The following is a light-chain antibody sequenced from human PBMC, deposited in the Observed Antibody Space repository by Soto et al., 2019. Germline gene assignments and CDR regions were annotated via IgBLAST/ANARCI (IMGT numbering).Light chain of an antibody. J-gene: IGKJ1*01. CDR3: QQYGRSGT. V-gene: IGKV3-20*01. CDR2: GAS. CDR1: QSVSNNY. Sequence: IVLTQSSGTLSRSPGERATLSCRAIQSVSNNYLAWYQQKPGQAPRLLIYGASNRTTGIPDRFSGSGSGTDFTLTISRLEPEDFAVYYCQQYGRSGTFGQGTKVDIK.